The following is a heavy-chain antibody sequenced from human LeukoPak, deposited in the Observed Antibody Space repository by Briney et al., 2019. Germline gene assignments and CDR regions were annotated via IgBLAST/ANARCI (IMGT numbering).Heavy chain of an antibody. CDR1: GFTFSSYA. CDR3: AKTKGYSYGYYFDY. V-gene: IGHV3-30*18. D-gene: IGHD5-18*01. CDR2: MSYDGFNK. Sequence: GGSLRLSCAASGFTFSSYAMHWVRQSLGKGLEWVAVMSYDGFNKYYADSVKGRFTISRDNSKNTLYLQMNSLRAEDTAVYYRAKTKGYSYGYYFDYWGQGTLVTVSS. J-gene: IGHJ4*02.